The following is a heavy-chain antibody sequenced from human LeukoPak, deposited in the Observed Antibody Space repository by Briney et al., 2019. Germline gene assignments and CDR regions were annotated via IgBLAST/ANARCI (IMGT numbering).Heavy chain of an antibody. CDR3: ATPDSSGYYYLY. V-gene: IGHV4-61*02. CDR1: GGSISSASYY. CDR2: IYISGSI. D-gene: IGHD3-22*01. J-gene: IGHJ4*02. Sequence: SQTLSLTCSVSGGSISSASYYWSWIRQPAGKGLEWIGRIYISGSINYSSSLKSRVTISVDTSKNQFSLRLSSVTAADTAVYYCATPDSSGYYYLYWGQGTLVTVSS.